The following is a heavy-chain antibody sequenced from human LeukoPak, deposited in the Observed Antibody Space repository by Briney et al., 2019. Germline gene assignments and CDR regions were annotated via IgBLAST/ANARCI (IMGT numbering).Heavy chain of an antibody. J-gene: IGHJ4*01. D-gene: IGHD1-20*01. Sequence: PGGSLRLSCAASGFTFSSYAIHWVRQAPGKGLEWVSYISSSSSTIYYADSVKGRFTISRDNAKNSLYLQMNSLRAKDTAVYYCARDVNWNYCDYWGHGTLVTVSS. CDR1: GFTFSSYA. CDR3: ARDVNWNYCDY. V-gene: IGHV3-48*01. CDR2: ISSSSSTI.